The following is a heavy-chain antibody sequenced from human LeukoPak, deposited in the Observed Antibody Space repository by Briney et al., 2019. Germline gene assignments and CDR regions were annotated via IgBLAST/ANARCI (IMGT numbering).Heavy chain of an antibody. J-gene: IGHJ5*02. CDR1: GYTFTGYY. CDR3: ARVGRVAVAGKENNWFDP. D-gene: IGHD6-19*01. CDR2: INPNSGGT. Sequence: ASVKVSCKASGYTFTGYYMHWVRQAPGQGLEWVGWINPNSGGTNYAQKFQGRVTMTRDTSISTAYMELSRLRSDDTAVYYCARVGRVAVAGKENNWFDPWGQGTLVTVSS. V-gene: IGHV1-2*02.